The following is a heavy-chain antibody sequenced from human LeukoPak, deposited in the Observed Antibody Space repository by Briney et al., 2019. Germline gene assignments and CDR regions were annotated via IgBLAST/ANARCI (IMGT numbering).Heavy chain of an antibody. D-gene: IGHD3-22*01. V-gene: IGHV4-39*01. CDR1: GGSISSSSYY. CDR2: IYHSGST. Sequence: SETLSLTCTVSGGSISSSSYYWGWIRQPPGKGLEWIGSIYHSGSTYYNPSLKSRVTIAVETSKNQFSLKLSSVTAADTAVYYCARQTYYYDSSGYAFDYWGQGTLVTVSS. CDR3: ARQTYYYDSSGYAFDY. J-gene: IGHJ4*02.